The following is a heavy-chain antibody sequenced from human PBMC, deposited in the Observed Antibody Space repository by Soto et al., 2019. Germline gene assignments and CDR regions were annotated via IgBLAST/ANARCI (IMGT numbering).Heavy chain of an antibody. V-gene: IGHV4-34*01. Sequence: SETLSLTCAVYGGSFSGYYWSWIRQPPGKGLEWIGEINHSGSTNYNPSLKSRVTISVDTSKNQFSLKLSSVTAADTAVYYCARGRRYYYYYGMDFWGQGTTVTVSS. J-gene: IGHJ6*02. CDR1: GGSFSGYY. CDR3: ARGRRYYYYYGMDF. CDR2: INHSGST.